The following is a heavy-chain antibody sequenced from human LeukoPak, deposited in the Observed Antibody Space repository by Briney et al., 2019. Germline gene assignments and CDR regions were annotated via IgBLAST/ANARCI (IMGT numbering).Heavy chain of an antibody. CDR2: IYYSGST. D-gene: IGHD3-22*01. CDR3: ASHDSSGYYDY. V-gene: IGHV4-59*01. J-gene: IGHJ4*02. Sequence: PSETLSLTCTVSGGSISSYYWSWIRQPPGKGLEWIGYIYYSGSTNYNPSLKSRVTISVDTSKNQFSLKLNSVTAADTAVYYCASHDSSGYYDYWGQGTLVTVSS. CDR1: GGSISSYY.